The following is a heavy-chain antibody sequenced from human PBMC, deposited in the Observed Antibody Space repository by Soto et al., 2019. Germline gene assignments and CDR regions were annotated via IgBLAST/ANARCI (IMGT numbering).Heavy chain of an antibody. D-gene: IGHD3-10*01. J-gene: IGHJ5*02. CDR1: GFTFSSYS. V-gene: IGHV3-21*01. CDR3: ARDNEGGHYYGSGSYYNWFDP. CDR2: ISSSSSYI. Sequence: PGGSLRLSCAASGFTFSSYSMNWVRQAPGKGLEWVSSISSSSSYIYYADSVKGRFTISRDNAKNSLYLQMNSLRAEDTAVYYCARDNEGGHYYGSGSYYNWFDPWGQGTLVTVSS.